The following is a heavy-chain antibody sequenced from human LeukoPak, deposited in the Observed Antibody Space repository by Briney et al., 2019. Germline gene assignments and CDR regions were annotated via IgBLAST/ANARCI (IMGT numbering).Heavy chain of an antibody. D-gene: IGHD1-26*01. Sequence: PGGSLRLSCAASGFTFSSYAMHWVRQVPGKGLEWVAVISYDGSNKYYADSVKGRFTISRDDSKNTLYLQMNSLRAEDTAVYYRARDRKWELLGYFDYWGQGTLVTVSS. CDR3: ARDRKWELLGYFDY. J-gene: IGHJ4*02. CDR2: ISYDGSNK. CDR1: GFTFSSYA. V-gene: IGHV3-30-3*01.